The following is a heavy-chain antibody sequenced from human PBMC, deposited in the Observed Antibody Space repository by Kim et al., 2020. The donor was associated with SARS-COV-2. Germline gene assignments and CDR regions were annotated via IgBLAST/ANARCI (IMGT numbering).Heavy chain of an antibody. V-gene: IGHV3-23*01. CDR1: GFTFSSYA. J-gene: IGHJ6*03. D-gene: IGHD3-16*01. CDR2: ISGSGGST. CDR3: AKWGGQTSYYYYMDV. Sequence: GGSLRLSCAASGFTFSSYAMSWVRQAPGKGLEWVSAISGSGGSTYYADSVKGRFTISRDNSKNTLYLQMNSLRAEDTAVYYCAKWGGQTSYYYYMDVWGKGTTVTVSS.